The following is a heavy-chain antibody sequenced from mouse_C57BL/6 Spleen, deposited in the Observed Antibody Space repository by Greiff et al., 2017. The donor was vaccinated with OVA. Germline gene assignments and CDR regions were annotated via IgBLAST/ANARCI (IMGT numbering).Heavy chain of an antibody. Sequence: VQLQQSGPELVKPGASVKISCKASGYTFTDYYMNWVKQSHGKSLEWIGDINPNNGGTSYNQKFKGKATLTVDKSSSTAYMELRSLTSEDSAVYYCASGLYYYGSSYVDLYAMDYWGQGTSVTVSS. D-gene: IGHD1-1*01. CDR1: GYTFTDYY. V-gene: IGHV1-26*01. CDR3: ASGLYYYGSSYVDLYAMDY. J-gene: IGHJ4*01. CDR2: INPNNGGT.